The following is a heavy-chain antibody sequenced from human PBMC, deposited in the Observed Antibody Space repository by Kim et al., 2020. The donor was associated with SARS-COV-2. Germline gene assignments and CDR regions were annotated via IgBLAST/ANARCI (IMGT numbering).Heavy chain of an antibody. CDR2: IWYDGSNK. CDR3: ARDSYYYDSSGYYYSPGYYDGMHV. Sequence: GGSLRLSCAASGFTFSSYGMHWVRQAPGKGLEWVAVIWYDGSNKYYADSVKGRFTISRDNSKNTLYLQMNSLRAEDTAVYYCARDSYYYDSSGYYYSPGYYDGMHVGGQGPPVTASS. J-gene: IGHJ6*02. D-gene: IGHD3-22*01. CDR1: GFTFSSYG. V-gene: IGHV3-33*08.